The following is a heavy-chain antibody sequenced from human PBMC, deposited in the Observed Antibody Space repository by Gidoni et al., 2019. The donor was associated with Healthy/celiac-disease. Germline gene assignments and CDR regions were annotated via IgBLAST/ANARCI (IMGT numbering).Heavy chain of an antibody. D-gene: IGHD3-3*01. V-gene: IGHV4-38-2*01. J-gene: IGHJ4*02. CDR3: ARRIRGFLDRRDNGGLIDY. CDR1: GYSISSGYY. Sequence: QVQLQESGPGLVKPSETLSLTCAVSGYSISSGYYWGWIRQPPGKGLEWIGSIYHSGSTYYNPSLKSRVTISVDTSKNQFSLKLSSVTAADTAVYYCARRIRGFLDRRDNGGLIDYWGQGTLVTVSS. CDR2: IYHSGST.